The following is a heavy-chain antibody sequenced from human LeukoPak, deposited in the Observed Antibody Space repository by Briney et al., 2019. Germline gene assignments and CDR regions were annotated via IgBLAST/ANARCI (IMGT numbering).Heavy chain of an antibody. V-gene: IGHV3-30*02. D-gene: IGHD1-1*01. J-gene: IGHJ4*02. Sequence: GGSLRLSCAASGFTLSNYVMHWVLQAPGKGLEWVAFIRYDGSDEWYADSVKGRFTISRDTSKNTLYLQMNSLRTEDTAVYYCTANWNGDYWGQGTLVSVSS. CDR1: GFTLSNYV. CDR3: TANWNGDY. CDR2: IRYDGSDE.